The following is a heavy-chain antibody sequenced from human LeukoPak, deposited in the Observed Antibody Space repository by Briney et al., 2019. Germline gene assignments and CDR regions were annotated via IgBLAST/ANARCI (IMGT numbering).Heavy chain of an antibody. J-gene: IGHJ4*02. CDR2: IKQDGSEK. Sequence: GGSLRLSCAASGFTFSSYWMSWVRQAPGKGLEWVANIKQDGSEKYYVDSVKGRFTISRDNSKNTLYLQMNSLRAEDTAVYYCARDWGSGWHYGLDYWGQGTLVTVSS. V-gene: IGHV3-7*01. D-gene: IGHD6-19*01. CDR3: ARDWGSGWHYGLDY. CDR1: GFTFSSYW.